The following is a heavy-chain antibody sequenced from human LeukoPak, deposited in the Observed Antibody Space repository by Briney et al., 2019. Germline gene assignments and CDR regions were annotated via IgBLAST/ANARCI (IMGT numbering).Heavy chain of an antibody. CDR1: GYTFASYG. D-gene: IGHD2-8*01. Sequence: ASVKVSCKASGYTFASYGVTWVRQAPGQGPEWMAWISVYSGNTEYAQKFQDRVTLTADTSTSTVYMELRSLRFDDTAVYYCARDGWSLGPWGQGTLVTVSS. CDR2: ISVYSGNT. CDR3: ARDGWSLGP. V-gene: IGHV1-18*01. J-gene: IGHJ5*02.